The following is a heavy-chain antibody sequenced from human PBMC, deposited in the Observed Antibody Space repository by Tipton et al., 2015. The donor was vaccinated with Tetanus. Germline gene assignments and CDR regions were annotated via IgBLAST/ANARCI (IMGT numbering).Heavy chain of an antibody. J-gene: IGHJ5*02. CDR1: GPTFSSSA. CDR3: AAEDYYGSGSYSS. CDR2: TVIGSDKT. V-gene: IGHV1-58*01. D-gene: IGHD3-10*01. Sequence: QLVQSGPEVKKPGSSVKVSCKALGPTFSSSAVQWVRQARGQGLEWIGWTVIGSDKTKYAQKFQDRVTITRDTSTSTAYMELSSLRSDDAAVYYCAAEDYYGSGSYSSWGQGTLVTVSS.